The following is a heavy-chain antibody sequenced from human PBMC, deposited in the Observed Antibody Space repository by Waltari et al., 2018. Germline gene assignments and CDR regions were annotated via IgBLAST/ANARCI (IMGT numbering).Heavy chain of an antibody. V-gene: IGHV4-59*01. Sequence: QVQLQESGPGLVKPSETLSLTCTVSGGSISSYYWSWIRQPPGKGLEWIGYIYYSGGTNYNPPLKSRVTISVDTSKNQFSLKLSSVTAADTAVYYCAREPPTYGGKGWFDPWGQGTLVTVSS. J-gene: IGHJ5*02. CDR2: IYYSGGT. D-gene: IGHD4-17*01. CDR1: GGSISSYY. CDR3: AREPPTYGGKGWFDP.